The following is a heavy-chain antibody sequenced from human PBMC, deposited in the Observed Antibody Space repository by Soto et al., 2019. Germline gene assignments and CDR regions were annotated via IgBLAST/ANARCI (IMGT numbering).Heavy chain of an antibody. J-gene: IGHJ5*01. CDR1: GDSVSSNDAT. Sequence: QVQLQQSGPGLVKPSQTLSLTCAISGDSVSSNDATWDWIRQSPSRGLEWLGRTYYRSRWQTDYLRSVKSRISITPDPSNNQVSLQLNSVTPDDTAVYYCARLIGNSWLDSWGQGTLVTVSS. V-gene: IGHV6-1*01. CDR2: TYYRSRWQT. D-gene: IGHD3-16*01. CDR3: ARLIGNSWLDS.